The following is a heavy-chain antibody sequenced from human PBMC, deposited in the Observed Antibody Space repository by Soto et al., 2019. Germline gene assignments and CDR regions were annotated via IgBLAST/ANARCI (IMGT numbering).Heavy chain of an antibody. CDR2: IRSSDGTI. V-gene: IGHV3-48*01. CDR1: GFTFSISS. J-gene: IGHJ4*02. Sequence: GGSLRLSCAASGFTFSISSMNWVRQAPGKGLEWISYIRSSDGTISYADSVKGRFTVSRDDANNSLFLQMNSLRAEDTAMYFCARDWTYAFDYWGQGTLVTVSS. CDR3: ARDWTYAFDY. D-gene: IGHD3-3*01.